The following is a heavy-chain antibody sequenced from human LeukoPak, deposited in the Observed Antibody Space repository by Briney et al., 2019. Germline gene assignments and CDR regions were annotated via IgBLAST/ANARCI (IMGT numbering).Heavy chain of an antibody. Sequence: SETLSLTCTVPGGSISSHYWSWIRQPPGKGLEWIGYIYYSGSTNYNPSLKSRVTISVDTSKNQFSLKLSSETAADKAGYYCARGYYGSGSSDYWGQGTLVTVFS. J-gene: IGHJ4*02. D-gene: IGHD3-10*01. V-gene: IGHV4-59*11. CDR3: ARGYYGSGSSDY. CDR2: IYYSGST. CDR1: GGSISSHY.